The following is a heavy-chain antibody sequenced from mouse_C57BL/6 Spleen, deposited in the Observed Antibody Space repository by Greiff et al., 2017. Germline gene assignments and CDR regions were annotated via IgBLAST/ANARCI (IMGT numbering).Heavy chain of an antibody. Sequence: QVQLQQPGAELVKPGASVLLSCKASGYTFTSYWMHWVRQRPGPGLEWIGMIHPNSGSTNCNEKFKSNDTLTVDKSSSTAYMQLSSLTSEDTAVDYCAKLRRDAMDYWGQGTSVTVSS. V-gene: IGHV1-64*01. CDR3: AKLRRDAMDY. D-gene: IGHD2-12*01. CDR2: IHPNSGST. J-gene: IGHJ4*01. CDR1: GYTFTSYW.